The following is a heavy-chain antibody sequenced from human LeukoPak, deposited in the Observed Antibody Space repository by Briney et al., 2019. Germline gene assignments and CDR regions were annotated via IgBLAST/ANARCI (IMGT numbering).Heavy chain of an antibody. V-gene: IGHV3-48*01. CDR3: ARDFWSGTPDY. J-gene: IGHJ4*02. CDR1: GFTFSSYS. CDR2: ISSSSSTI. D-gene: IGHD3-3*01. Sequence: PGGSLRLSCAASGFTFSSYSMNWVRQAPGKGLEWVSSISSSSSTIYYADSVKGRFTISRDNAKNSLYLQMNSLRAEDTAVYYCARDFWSGTPDYWGQGTLVTVPS.